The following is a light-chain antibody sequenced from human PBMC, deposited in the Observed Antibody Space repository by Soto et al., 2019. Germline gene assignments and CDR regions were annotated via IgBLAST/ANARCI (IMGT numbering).Light chain of an antibody. V-gene: IGKV3-15*01. CDR2: GAS. Sequence: EIGMTQSPATLSVSPGERATLSCRASQSININLAWYQQKPGQAPRLLIYGASTRATGLPARFSGSGSGTDFTLTISRLEPEDFAVYYCQQYGSSLITFGQGTRLEIK. CDR3: QQYGSSLIT. J-gene: IGKJ5*01. CDR1: QSININ.